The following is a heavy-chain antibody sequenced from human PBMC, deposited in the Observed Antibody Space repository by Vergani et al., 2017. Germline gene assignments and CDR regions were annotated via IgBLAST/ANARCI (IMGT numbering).Heavy chain of an antibody. D-gene: IGHD3-10*01. J-gene: IGHJ4*02. V-gene: IGHV4-30-4*08. Sequence: QVQLQQWGAGLLKPSQTLSLTCTVSGGSISSGDYYWSWIRQPPGKGLEWNGYIYYSGSTYYNPSPMSRVTISVDTSKNQFSLKLSSVTVADTAVYYCARTTMVRGVRNDYWSEGTLVTVSS. CDR2: IYYSGST. CDR1: GGSISSGDYY. CDR3: ARTTMVRGVRNDY.